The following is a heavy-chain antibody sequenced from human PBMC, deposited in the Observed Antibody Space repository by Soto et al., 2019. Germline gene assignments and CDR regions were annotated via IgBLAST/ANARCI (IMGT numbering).Heavy chain of an antibody. CDR2: IYSGGST. CDR3: ARNPPHDYGDY. V-gene: IGHV3-66*01. J-gene: IGHJ4*02. CDR1: GFTVSSNY. Sequence: ESGGGLVQPGGSLRLSCAASGFTVSSNYMSWVRQAPGKGLEWVSVIYSGGSTYYADSVKGRFTISRDNSKNTLYLQMNSLRAEDTAVYYCARNPPHDYGDYWGQGTLVTVSS.